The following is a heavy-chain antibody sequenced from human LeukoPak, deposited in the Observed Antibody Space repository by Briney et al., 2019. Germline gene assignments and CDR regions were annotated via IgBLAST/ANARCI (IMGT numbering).Heavy chain of an antibody. D-gene: IGHD3-3*01. CDR2: IYYSGST. CDR3: ARAPYDFWPDI. J-gene: IGHJ3*02. V-gene: IGHV4-39*01. CDR1: GGSISSYY. Sequence: SETLSLTCTVSGGSISSYYWGWIRQPPGKGLEWIGSIYYSGSTYYNPSLKSRVTISVDTSKNQFSLKLSSVTAADTAVYYCARAPYDFWPDIWGQGTMVTVSS.